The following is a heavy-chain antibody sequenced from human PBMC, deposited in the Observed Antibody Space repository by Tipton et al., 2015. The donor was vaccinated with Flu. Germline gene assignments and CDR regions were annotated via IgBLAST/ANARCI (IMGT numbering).Heavy chain of an antibody. CDR1: GYGFSNYY. J-gene: IGHJ4*02. CDR2: IYPGDSDT. D-gene: IGHD3-16*02. CDR3: ARHYKGQSYRSPPSD. V-gene: IGHV5-51*01. Sequence: QLVQSGAEVKKPGESLKISCKGSGYGFSNYYIDWVRQMPGKGLEWIGAIYPGDSDTRYSPSFQGQVTISVDKSISTAFLQWSRLKASDTAMFYCARHYKGQSYRSPPSDWGQGTLVTVSS.